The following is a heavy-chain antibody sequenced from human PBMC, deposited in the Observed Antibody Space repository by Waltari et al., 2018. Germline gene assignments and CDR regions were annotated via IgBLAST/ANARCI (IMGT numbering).Heavy chain of an antibody. CDR3: VHPADYYDSSNYGVY. CDR1: GFALTSSGVG. CDR2: IYWNDNK. D-gene: IGHD3-22*01. V-gene: IGHV2-5*01. J-gene: IGHJ4*02. Sequence: QITLKESGPTLVKPTQNLTLTCTFSGFALTSSGVGVGWIRQPPGKALEWLAFIYWNDNKLYSPSLKSRLTITKDTSRNQVVLTMTNMGPVDTATYYCVHPADYYDSSNYGVYWGQGTLVTVSS.